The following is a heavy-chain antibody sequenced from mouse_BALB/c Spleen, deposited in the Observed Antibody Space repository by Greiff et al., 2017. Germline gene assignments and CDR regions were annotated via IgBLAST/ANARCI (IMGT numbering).Heavy chain of an antibody. CDR1: GFSFSRYS. V-gene: IGHV2-6-4*01. Sequence: QVQLKESGPGLVAPSQSLSITCTVSGFSFSRYSVHWVRQPPGKGLEWLGMIWGGGSTDYNSALKSRLSISKDNSKSQVFLKMNSLQTDDTAMYYGAKPYYGNIDYYARDDGGEGRGGTVSA. CDR3: AKPYYGNIDYYARDD. J-gene: IGHJ4*01. D-gene: IGHD2-10*01. CDR2: IWGGGST.